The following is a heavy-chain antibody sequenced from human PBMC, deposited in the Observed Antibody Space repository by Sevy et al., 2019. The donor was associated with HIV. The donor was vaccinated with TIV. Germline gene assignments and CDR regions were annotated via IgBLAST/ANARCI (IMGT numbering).Heavy chain of an antibody. CDR1: TLTFSSYW. J-gene: IGHJ4*02. D-gene: IGHD1-26*01. V-gene: IGHV3-7*03. CDR2: IKQDGSEK. Sequence: GGSLRLSCAASTLTFSSYWMTWVRQAPGKGLEWVANIKQDGSEKYYVDSVKGRFTISRDNAKNSLYLQMNSLRGEDTAVYYCARDPHSGYVDYWGQGTLVTVSS. CDR3: ARDPHSGYVDY.